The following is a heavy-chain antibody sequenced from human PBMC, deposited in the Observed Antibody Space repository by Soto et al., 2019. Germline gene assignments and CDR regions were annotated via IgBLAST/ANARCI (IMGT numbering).Heavy chain of an antibody. D-gene: IGHD4-17*01. J-gene: IGHJ4*02. V-gene: IGHV4-31*03. Sequence: SETLSLTCTVSGGSISSCGYYWSWIRQHPGKGLEWIGYIYYSGSTYYNPSLKSRVTISVDTSKNQFSLKLSSVTAADTAVYYCATSFADYGDYNDYWGQGTLVTVSS. CDR3: ATSFADYGDYNDY. CDR1: GGSISSCGYY. CDR2: IYYSGST.